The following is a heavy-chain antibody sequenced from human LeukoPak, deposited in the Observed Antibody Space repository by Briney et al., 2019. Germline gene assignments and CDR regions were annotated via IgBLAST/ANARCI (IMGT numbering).Heavy chain of an antibody. CDR1: GGSISSYY. Sequence: SETLPLTCTVSGGSISSYYWSWIRQPPGKGLEWIGYIYYSGSTNYNPSLKSRVTISVDTSKNQFSLKLSSVTAADTAVYYCARRGYSYGNYYFDYWGQGTLVTVSS. J-gene: IGHJ4*02. CDR3: ARRGYSYGNYYFDY. V-gene: IGHV4-59*08. CDR2: IYYSGST. D-gene: IGHD5-18*01.